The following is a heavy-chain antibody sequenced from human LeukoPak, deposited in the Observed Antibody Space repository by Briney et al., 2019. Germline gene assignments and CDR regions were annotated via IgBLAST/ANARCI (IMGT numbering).Heavy chain of an antibody. CDR1: GFTVSSNY. CDR3: ANGDLKRSLSLLWY. V-gene: IGHV3-23*01. CDR2: ISGSGGST. Sequence: PGGSLRLSCAASGFTVSSNYMSWVRQAPGKGLEWVSAISGSGGSTYYADSVKGRFTISRDNSKNTLYLQMNSLRAEDTAVYYCANGDLKRSLSLLWYWGQGTLVTVSS. D-gene: IGHD3-10*01. J-gene: IGHJ4*02.